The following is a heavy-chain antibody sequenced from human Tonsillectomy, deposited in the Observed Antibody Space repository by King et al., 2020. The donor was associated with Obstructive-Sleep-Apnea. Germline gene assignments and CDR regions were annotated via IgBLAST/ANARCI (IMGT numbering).Heavy chain of an antibody. CDR1: GGSISSGDYF. D-gene: IGHD4-23*01. Sequence: QLQESGPGLVKPLQTLSLTCSVSGGSISSGDYFWSWIRQPPGKGLGWIGYIFYSGSTFHNPSLQSRLIMSVDPSKNQFSLKLTSVTAADTAVYYCARRNYGSNPANYLYFDYWGQGTLVTVSS. CDR3: ARRNYGSNPANYLYFDY. V-gene: IGHV4-30-4*01. CDR2: IFYSGST. J-gene: IGHJ4*02.